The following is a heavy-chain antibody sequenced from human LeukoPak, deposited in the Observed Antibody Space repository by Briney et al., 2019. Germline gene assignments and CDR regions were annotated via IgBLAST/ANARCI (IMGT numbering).Heavy chain of an antibody. CDR1: GFTFGEYS. J-gene: IGHJ4*02. D-gene: IGHD2-15*01. Sequence: HPGGSLRLSCTASGFTFGEYSISCVRQAPGKGLEWVGFIRQQDGTTEYAASVRGGFTISRDESNRIAYLQMNSPKTEHTAVYHCNRWHIRGVSYSNVWGQGTLVTVSS. CDR2: IRQQDGTT. V-gene: IGHV3-49*04. CDR3: NRWHIRGVSYSNV.